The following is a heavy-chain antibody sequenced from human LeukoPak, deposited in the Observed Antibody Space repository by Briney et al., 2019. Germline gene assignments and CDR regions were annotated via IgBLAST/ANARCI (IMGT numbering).Heavy chain of an antibody. D-gene: IGHD3-22*01. J-gene: IGHJ3*02. CDR1: GYTFTSYA. V-gene: IGHV7-4-1*02. CDR3: AGEPLTYDSTSVAFDI. CDR2: INTNTGNP. Sequence: ASVKVSCKASGYTFTSYAMNWVRQAPGQGLEWMGWINTNTGNPTYAQGFTGRFVFSLDTSVSTAYLQISSLKAEDTAVYYCAGEPLTYDSTSVAFDIWGQGTMVTVSS.